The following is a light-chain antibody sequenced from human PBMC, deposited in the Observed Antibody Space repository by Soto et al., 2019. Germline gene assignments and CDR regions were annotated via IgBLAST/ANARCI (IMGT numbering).Light chain of an antibody. V-gene: IGLV2-14*01. J-gene: IGLJ2*01. CDR2: EVS. CDR1: GSDVGGYIY. CDR3: SSYTSSKTLV. Sequence: QSALTQPASVSGSPGQSIAISCTGTGSDVGGYIYVSWYQLHPGKAPKLMIYEVSHRPSGVSNRFSGSKSGNTASLTISGLQAEDEADYYCSSYTSSKTLVFGGGTKLPVL.